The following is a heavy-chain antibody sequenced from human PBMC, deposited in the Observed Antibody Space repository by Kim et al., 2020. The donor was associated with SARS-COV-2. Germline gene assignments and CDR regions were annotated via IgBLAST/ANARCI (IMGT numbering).Heavy chain of an antibody. V-gene: IGHV3-33*01. CDR1: GFTFSSYG. D-gene: IGHD6-13*01. Sequence: GGSLRLSCAASGFTFSSYGMHWVRQAPGKGLEWVAVIWYDGSNKYYADSVKGRFTISRDNSKNTLYLQMNSLRAEDTAVYYCARVPRRVWYQENYGMDVWGQGTTVTVSS. J-gene: IGHJ6*02. CDR3: ARVPRRVWYQENYGMDV. CDR2: IWYDGSNK.